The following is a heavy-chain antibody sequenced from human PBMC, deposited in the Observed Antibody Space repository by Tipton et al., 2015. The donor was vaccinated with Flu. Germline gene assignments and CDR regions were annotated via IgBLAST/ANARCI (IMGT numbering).Heavy chain of an antibody. CDR2: IYYSGST. Sequence: TLSLTCTVSGGSISSYYWSWIRQPPGKGLEWIGYIYYSGSTNYNPSLKSRVTISLDTSKNQFSLRVNSVTAADTAVYYCTAGVGLTDHDYWGQGTLVTVSS. CDR1: GGSISSYY. V-gene: IGHV4-59*01. CDR3: TAGVGLTDHDY. D-gene: IGHD3-3*01. J-gene: IGHJ4*02.